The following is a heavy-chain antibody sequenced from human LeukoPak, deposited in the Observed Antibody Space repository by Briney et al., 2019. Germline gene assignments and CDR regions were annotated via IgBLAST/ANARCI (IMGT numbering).Heavy chain of an antibody. J-gene: IGHJ5*02. Sequence: SETLSLTCTVSGXSISSSSHYWGWIRQPPGKGLEWIGSIYYDGSTYYNPSLKSRVTISVDTSKNQFSLKLNSVTAADTAVFYCVRLLAYCSGGSCYSGLVTWGQGTLVTVSS. CDR2: IYYDGST. V-gene: IGHV4-39*01. D-gene: IGHD2-15*01. CDR3: VRLLAYCSGGSCYSGLVT. CDR1: GXSISSSSHY.